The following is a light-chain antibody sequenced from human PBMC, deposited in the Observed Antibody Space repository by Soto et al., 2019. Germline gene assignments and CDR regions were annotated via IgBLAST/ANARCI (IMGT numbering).Light chain of an antibody. CDR1: ISNIGSNY. CDR3: AAWDDRLNGPV. J-gene: IGLJ3*02. Sequence: QSVVTQPPSASGTPGQRVTIVCSGTISNIGSNYVYWYQQLPGTAPKLLIYRYNQRPSGVPDRFSGSKSGTSASLAISGLRSEDEADYYCAAWDDRLNGPVFGGGTKLTVL. CDR2: RYN. V-gene: IGLV1-47*01.